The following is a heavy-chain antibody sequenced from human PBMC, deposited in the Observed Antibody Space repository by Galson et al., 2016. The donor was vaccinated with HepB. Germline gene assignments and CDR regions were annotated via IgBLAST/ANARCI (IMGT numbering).Heavy chain of an antibody. V-gene: IGHV3-21*01. CDR2: ISSSTSYI. CDR1: GVTFSNYN. CDR3: VYYYGSGSYYKRDY. Sequence: LRLSCAASGVTFSNYNMNWVRQAPGKGLEWVSSISSSTSYIYYADSVKGRFTISRDSAKDSLYLQMNSLRAEDTAVYYCVYYYGSGSYYKRDYWGQGTLVTVSS. J-gene: IGHJ4*02. D-gene: IGHD3-10*01.